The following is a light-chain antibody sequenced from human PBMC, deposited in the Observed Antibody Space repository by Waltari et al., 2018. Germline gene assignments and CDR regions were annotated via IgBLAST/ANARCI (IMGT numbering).Light chain of an antibody. CDR2: QDN. CDR1: ELGNKY. J-gene: IGLJ2*01. Sequence: SYDLTQPPSVSVSPRQTATIPCSGDELGNKYVCWYQQKPGQSPLMVIYQDNKRPSGVPERCSGSNSGNTATLTISETQPMDEADYYCQTWDNTVHVVFGGGTKLTVL. V-gene: IGLV3-1*01. CDR3: QTWDNTVHVV.